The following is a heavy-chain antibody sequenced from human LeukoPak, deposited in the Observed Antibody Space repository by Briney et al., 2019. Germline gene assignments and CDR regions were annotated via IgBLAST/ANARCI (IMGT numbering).Heavy chain of an antibody. CDR2: IYYSGSP. J-gene: IGHJ4*02. CDR3: ARSYGSRSITGLLAF. V-gene: IGHV4-59*01. Sequence: SETLSLTCTVSGASISVYYWSWVRQPPGEGLEWIGYIYYSGSPTYNPSLKSRVTISVDTSKKQVSLRLSSVTAADTAVYYCARSYGSRSITGLLAFWGQGTLVTVSS. CDR1: GASISVYY. D-gene: IGHD3-10*01.